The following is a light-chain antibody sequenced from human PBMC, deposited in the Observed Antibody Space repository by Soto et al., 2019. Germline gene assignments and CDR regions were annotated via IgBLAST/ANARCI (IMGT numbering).Light chain of an antibody. CDR1: QSIDNW. CDR3: QHYNGYPYT. CDR2: DAS. J-gene: IGKJ2*01. V-gene: IGKV1-5*01. Sequence: DIQMTQSPSPLSAPIGDRVTITCRASQSIDNWLAWYQQKPGKAPQPLIYDASRVKTGVPSRFTASGSGTEFTLTINTLQADDSATYFCQHYNGYPYTFGPGTKVDIK.